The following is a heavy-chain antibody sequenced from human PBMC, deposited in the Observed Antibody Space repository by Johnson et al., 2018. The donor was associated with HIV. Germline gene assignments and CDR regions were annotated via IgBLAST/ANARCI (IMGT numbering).Heavy chain of an antibody. CDR3: ARGGYCRSTNCYRGNAFDI. V-gene: IGHV3-20*04. D-gene: IGHD2-2*01. Sequence: VQLVESGGGVVRPGGSLRLSCAASGFTFGDFGMTWIRQAPGKGLELVSGITCNGGCIGYADSVRGQFTISRANAKNSLYLQMNSLKAEDTALYYCARGGYCRSTNCYRGNAFDIWGPGTMVTVSS. CDR1: GFTFGDFG. CDR2: ITCNGGCI. J-gene: IGHJ3*02.